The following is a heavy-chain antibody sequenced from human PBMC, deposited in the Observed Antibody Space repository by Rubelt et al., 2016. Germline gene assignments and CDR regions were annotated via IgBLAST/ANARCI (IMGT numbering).Heavy chain of an antibody. D-gene: IGHD6-6*01. CDR2: IYPGDSDT. J-gene: IGHJ4*02. V-gene: IGHV5-51*01. CDR3: ARQEYSSSPVFY. Sequence: GWVRQMPGKGLEWMGIIYPGDSDTRYSPSFQGQVTISADKSISTAYLQWSSLKASDTAMYYRARQEYSSSPVFYWGQGTLVTVSS.